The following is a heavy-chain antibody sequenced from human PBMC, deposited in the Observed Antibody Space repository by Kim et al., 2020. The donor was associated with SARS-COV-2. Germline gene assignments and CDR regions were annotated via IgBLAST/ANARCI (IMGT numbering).Heavy chain of an antibody. V-gene: IGHV3-20*01. Sequence: GGSLRLSCAVSGFTFTNYGMSWVRQAPGKGLEWVSIVRRSGGGTGYADSVKGRFTVSRDNAKNSLYLQMNSLRAEDTAVYHCARGLMDGQIDFWGQGTLVPVSS. CDR2: VRRSGGGT. CDR1: GFTFTNYG. J-gene: IGHJ4*02. D-gene: IGHD2-8*01. CDR3: ARGLMDGQIDF.